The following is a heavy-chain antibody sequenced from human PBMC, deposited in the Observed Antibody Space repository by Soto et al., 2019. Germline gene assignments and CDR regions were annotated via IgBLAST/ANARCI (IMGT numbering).Heavy chain of an antibody. CDR3: TTLGLYGRLDP. CDR2: ITSKTDCGTT. CDR1: GFTFSNAW. Sequence: EVQLVESGGGLVKPGGSLRLACAAAGFTFSNAWMKWGRQAPGKWLEWVGRITSKTDCGTTDYSAPVKGIFTISRDDSKNTLYMQMHSLKTEDTAVYYCTTLGLYGRLDPWGQGTLVTVSS. J-gene: IGHJ5*02. V-gene: IGHV3-15*07. D-gene: IGHD4-17*01.